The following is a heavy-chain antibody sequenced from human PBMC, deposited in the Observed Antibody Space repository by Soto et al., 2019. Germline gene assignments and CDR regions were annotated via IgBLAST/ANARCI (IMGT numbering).Heavy chain of an antibody. D-gene: IGHD3-10*01. V-gene: IGHV1-8*01. J-gene: IGHJ4*02. CDR1: GYTFTSYD. Sequence: ASVKVSCKASGYTFTSYDLNWVRQATGQGLEWMGWMNPNSGNTGYAQKFQGRVTMTRNTSISTAYMELSSLRSEDTAVYYCAREYFRSGHPDYWGQGTLVTVSS. CDR3: AREYFRSGHPDY. CDR2: MNPNSGNT.